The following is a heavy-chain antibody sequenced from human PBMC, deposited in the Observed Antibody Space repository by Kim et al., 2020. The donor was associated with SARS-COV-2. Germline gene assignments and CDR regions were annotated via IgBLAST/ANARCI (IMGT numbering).Heavy chain of an antibody. V-gene: IGHV3-23*01. J-gene: IGHJ4*02. CDR3: AKGKELNSY. CDR2: GST. D-gene: IGHD1-7*01. Sequence: GSTYYADAVKGRFTISRDNSKNTLYLQMNSLRAEDTAVYYCAKGKELNSYWGQGTLVTVSS.